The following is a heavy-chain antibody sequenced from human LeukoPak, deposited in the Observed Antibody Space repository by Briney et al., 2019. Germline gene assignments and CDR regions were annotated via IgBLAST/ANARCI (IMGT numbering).Heavy chain of an antibody. J-gene: IGHJ4*02. V-gene: IGHV3-7*01. CDR3: ARVPNPRNTYGYNDK. Sequence: GGSLRLSCAASGFTFSSYWMSWVRQAPGKGLEWVANIKQDGSEKYYVDSVKGRFTISRDNAKNSLYLQMNSLRAEDTAVYYCARVPNPRNTYGYNDKWGQGTLVTVSS. CDR1: GFTFSSYW. CDR2: IKQDGSEK. D-gene: IGHD5-18*01.